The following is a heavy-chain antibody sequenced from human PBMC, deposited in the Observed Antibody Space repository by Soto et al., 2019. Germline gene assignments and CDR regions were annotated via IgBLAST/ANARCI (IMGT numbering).Heavy chain of an antibody. CDR1: GGTFRNYP. CDR3: ARGPLVVLNYFPS. Sequence: QVQLVQSGPEVKKPGSSVKVSCKASGGTFRNYPINWVRQAPGQGLEWMGSIFPLTDIPDYAQNFQARLTISADRSTSTAYMELNSLTSDDTAMYFCARGPLVVLNYFPSWGPGTLVTVSS. CDR2: IFPLTDIP. V-gene: IGHV1-69*02. J-gene: IGHJ4*02.